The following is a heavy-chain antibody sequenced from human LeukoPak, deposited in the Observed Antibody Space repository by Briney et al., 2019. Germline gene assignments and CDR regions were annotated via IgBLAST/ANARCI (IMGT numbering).Heavy chain of an antibody. CDR1: GGSFGGYS. CDR3: ARVGSTPAKFDY. D-gene: IGHD3-10*01. V-gene: IGHV4-34*01. J-gene: IGHJ4*02. CDR2: INQNPYT. Sequence: KPSETLPLTCAVYGGSFGGYSWSWILQSPGKGLEWIGEINQNPYTKYNPSLKGRVTMSVDASKNQFSLRANSVTAADTAVYYCARVGSTPAKFDYWGQGMLVVVSA.